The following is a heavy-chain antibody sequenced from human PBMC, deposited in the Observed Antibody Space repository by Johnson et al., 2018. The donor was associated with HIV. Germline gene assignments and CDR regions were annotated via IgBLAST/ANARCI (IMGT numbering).Heavy chain of an antibody. J-gene: IGHJ3*02. D-gene: IGHD1-26*01. Sequence: QVQLVESGGDLVQPGGSLRLSCAASGFTFSSYGMHWVRQAPGKGLEWVAFIRYDGSLKYLADSVKGRFTISRDNSKNTLYLQMNSLRADDTAVYYCAKDLRWEDAVDIWGQGTMVTVSS. V-gene: IGHV3-30*02. CDR1: GFTFSSYG. CDR3: AKDLRWEDAVDI. CDR2: IRYDGSLK.